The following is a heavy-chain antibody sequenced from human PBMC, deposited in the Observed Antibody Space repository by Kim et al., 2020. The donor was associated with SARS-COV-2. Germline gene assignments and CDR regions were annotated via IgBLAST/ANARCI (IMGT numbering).Heavy chain of an antibody. D-gene: IGHD5-12*01. V-gene: IGHV1-69*01. J-gene: IGHJ4*02. CDR3: ARSRDGYNYFDY. Sequence: NYAQKFQGRVTITADESTSTAYMELSSLRSEDTAVYYCARSRDGYNYFDYWGQGTLVTVSS.